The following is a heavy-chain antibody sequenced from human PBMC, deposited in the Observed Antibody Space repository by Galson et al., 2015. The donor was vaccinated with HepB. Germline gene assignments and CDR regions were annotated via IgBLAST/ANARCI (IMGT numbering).Heavy chain of an antibody. V-gene: IGHV3-33*01. J-gene: IGHJ4*02. D-gene: IGHD6-19*01. Sequence: SLRLSCAASGFTFSDFGMHWVRQAPGKGLEWLALTWRDGSNEYYAESVKGRFTISRDNARNTLYLQMNSLKVEDTAIYYFEREAHIAVAALDHWGLGTLVTVSS. CDR1: GFTFSDFG. CDR3: EREAHIAVAALDH. CDR2: TWRDGSNE.